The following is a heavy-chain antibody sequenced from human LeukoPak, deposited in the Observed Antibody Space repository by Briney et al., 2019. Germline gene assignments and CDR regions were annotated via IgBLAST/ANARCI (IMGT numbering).Heavy chain of an antibody. CDR3: ARLLLWFGAPFDY. Sequence: SVKVSCKASGGTFSSYAISWVRQAPGQGLEWMGGIIPIFGTANYAQKFQGRVTIIADESTSTAYMELSSLRSEDTAVYYCARLLLWFGAPFDYWGQGTLVTVSS. D-gene: IGHD3-10*01. J-gene: IGHJ4*02. CDR2: IIPIFGTA. V-gene: IGHV1-69*13. CDR1: GGTFSSYA.